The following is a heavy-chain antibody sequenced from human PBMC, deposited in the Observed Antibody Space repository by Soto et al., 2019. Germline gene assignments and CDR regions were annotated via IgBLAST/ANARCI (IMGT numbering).Heavy chain of an antibody. V-gene: IGHV1-46*01. D-gene: IGHD6-19*01. CDR1: GYTFTSYY. CDR2: INPSGGST. J-gene: IGHJ3*02. CDR3: ARDEIAVAGNGPAAFDI. Sequence: ASVKVSCKASGYTFTSYYMHWVRQAPGQGLEWMGIINPSGGSTSYAQKFQGRVTMTRDTSTSTVYMELSSLRSEDTAVYYCARDEIAVAGNGPAAFDIWGQGTMVTVS.